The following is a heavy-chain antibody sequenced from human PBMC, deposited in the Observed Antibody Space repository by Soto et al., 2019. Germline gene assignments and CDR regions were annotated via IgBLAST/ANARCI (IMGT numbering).Heavy chain of an antibody. D-gene: IGHD2-2*01. CDR1: GFSFSSYW. CDR3: ARDPSIVLVPAATYYYYYYGMDV. J-gene: IGHJ6*02. V-gene: IGHV3-7*01. CDR2: IKQDGSEK. Sequence: VGSRRLSCAASGFSFSSYWMSWVRQAPGKGLECVASIKQDGSEKYYVDSVKGRFTISRDNAKNSLYLQMNSLRAEDTAVYYCARDPSIVLVPAATYYYYYYGMDVWGQGTTVKVSS.